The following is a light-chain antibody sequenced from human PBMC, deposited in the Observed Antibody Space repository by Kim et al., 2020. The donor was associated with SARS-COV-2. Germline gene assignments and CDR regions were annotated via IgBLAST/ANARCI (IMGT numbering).Light chain of an antibody. V-gene: IGLV3-21*04. CDR2: YDS. J-gene: IGLJ1*01. CDR1: NIGSKS. Sequence: APGKTARITCGGNNIGSKSVHWYQQKPGQAPVLVIYYDSDRPSGIPERFSGSNSGNTATLTISRVEAGDEADYYCQVWDSSSDHPKVFGTGTKVTVL. CDR3: QVWDSSSDHPKV.